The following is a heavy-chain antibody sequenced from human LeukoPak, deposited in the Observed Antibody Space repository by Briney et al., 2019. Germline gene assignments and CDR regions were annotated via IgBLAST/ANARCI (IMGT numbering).Heavy chain of an antibody. V-gene: IGHV3-21*01. D-gene: IGHD6-13*01. CDR3: ARGSIAAAGTRWFDP. Sequence: PGGSLRLSCAASGFTFSSYSMNWVRQAPGKGLEWVSSISSSSSYIYYADSVKGRFTISRDNAKNSLYLQMNSLRAEDTAVYYCARGSIAAAGTRWFDPWGQGTLVTVSS. CDR1: GFTFSSYS. J-gene: IGHJ5*02. CDR2: ISSSSSYI.